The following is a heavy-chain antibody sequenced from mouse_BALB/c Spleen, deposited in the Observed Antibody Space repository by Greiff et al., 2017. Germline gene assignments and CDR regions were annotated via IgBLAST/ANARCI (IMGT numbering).Heavy chain of an antibody. CDR1: GFSFTSGYI. J-gene: IGHJ4*01. CDR3: ARNGGYYAMDY. Sequence: VQLMESGPDLVQPSQSLSLTCTVSGFSFTSGYIRYWLRQYPGNKLEWMCYIHYSGSTNYNPSLKSRISITRDTSKNQFFLQLNSVTTEDTATYYCARNGGYYAMDYWGEGTSVTVSS. V-gene: IGHV3-1*02. CDR2: IHYSGST.